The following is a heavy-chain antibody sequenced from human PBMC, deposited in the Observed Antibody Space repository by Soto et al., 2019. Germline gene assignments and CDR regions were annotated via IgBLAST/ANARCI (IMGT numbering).Heavy chain of an antibody. CDR3: ARGRDCSSTSCYTGPYYYYGMDV. CDR2: IIPIFGTA. J-gene: IGHJ6*02. V-gene: IGHV1-69*06. Sequence: GASVKVSCKASGGTFSSYAISWVRQAPGQGLEWMGGIIPIFGTANYAQKFQGRGTITADKSTSTAYMELSSLRSEDTAVYYCARGRDCSSTSCYTGPYYYYGMDVWGQGTRVTVS. CDR1: GGTFSSYA. D-gene: IGHD2-2*02.